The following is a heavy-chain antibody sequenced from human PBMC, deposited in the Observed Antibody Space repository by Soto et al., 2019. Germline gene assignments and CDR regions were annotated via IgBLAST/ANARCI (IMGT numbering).Heavy chain of an antibody. D-gene: IGHD3-9*01. CDR2: INPNSGGT. CDR1: GYTFTGYY. J-gene: IGHJ5*02. Sequence: ASVKVSCKASGYTFTGYYMHWVRQAPGQGLEWMGWINPNSGGTNYAQKFQGRVTMTRDTSISTAYMELSRLRSDDTAVYYCAREGAYYDILPGYYPTPFDPWGQGTLVTVSS. V-gene: IGHV1-2*02. CDR3: AREGAYYDILPGYYPTPFDP.